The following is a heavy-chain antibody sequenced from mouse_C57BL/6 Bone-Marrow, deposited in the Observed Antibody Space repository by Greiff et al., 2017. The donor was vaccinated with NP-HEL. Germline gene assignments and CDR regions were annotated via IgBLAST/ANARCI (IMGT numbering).Heavy chain of an antibody. J-gene: IGHJ4*01. Sequence: VQLKESGGGLVQPGGSLKLSCAASGFTFSDYGMAWVRQAPRKGPEWVAFISNLAYSIYYADTVTGRFTISRENAKNTLYLEMSSLRSEDTAMYYCARHGRWFSYAMDYWGQGTSVTVSS. D-gene: IGHD2-3*01. V-gene: IGHV5-15*01. CDR2: ISNLAYSI. CDR3: ARHGRWFSYAMDY. CDR1: GFTFSDYG.